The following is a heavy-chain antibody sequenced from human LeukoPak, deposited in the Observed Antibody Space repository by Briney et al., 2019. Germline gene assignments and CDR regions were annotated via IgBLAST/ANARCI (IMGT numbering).Heavy chain of an antibody. Sequence: PGRSLRLSCAASGFTFSSYAMHWVRQAPGKGLEWVAVISYDGSNKYYADSVKGRFTISRDNSKNTLYLQMNSLRAEDTAVYYCARGSGYSYGGGGIDYWGQGTLVTVSS. J-gene: IGHJ4*02. V-gene: IGHV3-30-3*01. CDR1: GFTFSSYA. CDR2: ISYDGSNK. D-gene: IGHD5-18*01. CDR3: ARGSGYSYGGGGIDY.